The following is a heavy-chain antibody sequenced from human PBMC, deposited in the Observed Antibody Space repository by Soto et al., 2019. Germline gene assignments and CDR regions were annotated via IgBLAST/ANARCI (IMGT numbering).Heavy chain of an antibody. V-gene: IGHV3-23*01. CDR3: AKGVSRLVATMTKSRWFDP. CDR1: LFTLSNYA. Sequence: GWSLRLSWASSLFTLSNYAVDWVRHSPLKLLGWVSAISGSGGSTYYADSVKGRLTISRDNSKNTLYLQMNSLRAEDTAVYYCAKGVSRLVATMTKSRWFDPWGKGTLVTVSS. CDR2: ISGSGGST. D-gene: IGHD5-12*01. J-gene: IGHJ5*02.